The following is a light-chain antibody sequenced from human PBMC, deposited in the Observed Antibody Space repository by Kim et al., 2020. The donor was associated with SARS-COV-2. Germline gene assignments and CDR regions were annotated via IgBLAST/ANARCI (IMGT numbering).Light chain of an antibody. CDR2: QDS. CDR3: QAWDSITGV. J-gene: IGLJ3*02. CDR1: KLGDKY. Sequence: SYELTQPPSVSVSPGQTASITCSGDKLGDKYARWYQQKPGQSPVLVIYQDSKRPSGIPERFSGSNSGNTATLTISGTQAMDEADYYCQAWDSITGVFGGGTQLTVL. V-gene: IGLV3-1*01.